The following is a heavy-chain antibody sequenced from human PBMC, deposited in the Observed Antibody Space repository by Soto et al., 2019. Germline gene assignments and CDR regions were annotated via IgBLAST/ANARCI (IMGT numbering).Heavy chain of an antibody. CDR2: INAGNGNT. CDR3: ARDKGATTVTTQFDY. J-gene: IGHJ4*02. CDR1: GYTFTSYA. V-gene: IGHV1-3*01. Sequence: QVQLVQSGAEVKKPGASVKVSCKASGYTFTSYAMHWVRQAPGQRLEWMGWINAGNGNTKYSQKFQGRVTITRDTSESTAYMELSSLRSEDTAVYYCARDKGATTVTTQFDYWGQGTLVTVSS. D-gene: IGHD4-17*01.